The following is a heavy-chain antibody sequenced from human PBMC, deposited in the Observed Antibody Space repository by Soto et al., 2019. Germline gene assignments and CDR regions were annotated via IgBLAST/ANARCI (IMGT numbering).Heavy chain of an antibody. D-gene: IGHD3-10*01. CDR3: ARVRPATFTWSFAIDY. V-gene: IGHV4-38-2*01. Sequence: SETLSLTCAISGLSISSDYYWGWIRQPPGKGLEWIGSIYHSGSTYYSPSLQSRVTISVDTSKNQFSLKVNSVTAADTAVYYCARVRPATFTWSFAIDYWGQGALVTVSS. CDR1: GLSISSDYY. CDR2: IYHSGST. J-gene: IGHJ4*02.